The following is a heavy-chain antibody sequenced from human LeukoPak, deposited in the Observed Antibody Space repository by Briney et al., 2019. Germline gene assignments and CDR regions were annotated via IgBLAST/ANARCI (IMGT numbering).Heavy chain of an antibody. CDR3: ARDRTIRSSDVTYFYGMDV. V-gene: IGHV4-59*01. CDR2: ISYSGST. Sequence: SETLSLTCTVSGGSISSYYWSWIRQPPGQGREWIGYISYSGSTKYNPSLKSRVTISVDTSKNQFSLRLTSVTAADTAVYYCARDRTIRSSDVTYFYGMDVWGQGTTVTVSS. D-gene: IGHD5-12*01. J-gene: IGHJ6*02. CDR1: GGSISSYY.